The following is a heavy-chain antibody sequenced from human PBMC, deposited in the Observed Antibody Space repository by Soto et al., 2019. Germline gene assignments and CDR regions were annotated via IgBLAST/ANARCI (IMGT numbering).Heavy chain of an antibody. CDR2: INPSGGST. V-gene: IGHV1-46*01. Sequence: QVQLVQSGAEVKKPGASVKVSCKASGYTFTSYYMHWVRQAPGQGLEWMGIINPSGGSTSYAQKFQGRVTMTRDTSTSTGYMELSSLRSEDTAVYYCARTGSGYSYYYGMDVWGQGTKVTVSS. CDR1: GYTFTSYY. D-gene: IGHD3-3*01. J-gene: IGHJ6*02. CDR3: ARTGSGYSYYYGMDV.